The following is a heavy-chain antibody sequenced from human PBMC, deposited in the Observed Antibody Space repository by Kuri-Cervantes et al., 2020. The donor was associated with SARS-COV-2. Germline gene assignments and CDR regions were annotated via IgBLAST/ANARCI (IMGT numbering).Heavy chain of an antibody. V-gene: IGHV1-69*13. D-gene: IGHD2-15*01. CDR1: GGSFSSYA. CDR3: AVGDCSGGTCYPDYYYGMDI. Sequence: SVKVSCKASGGSFSSYAISWVRQAPGQGLEWMGGIIPIFGTSNSAQKFQGRVTITADESTSTAYMDLNSLGSEDTAVYYCAVGDCSGGTCYPDYYYGMDIWGQGTTVTVSS. CDR2: IIPIFGTS. J-gene: IGHJ6*02.